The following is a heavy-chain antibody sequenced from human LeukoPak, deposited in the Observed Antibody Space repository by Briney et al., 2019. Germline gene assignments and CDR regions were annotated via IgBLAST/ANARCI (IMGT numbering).Heavy chain of an antibody. CDR2: VYYSGST. Sequence: MPSETLSLTCTVSGGSISSYYWSWIRQPAGKGLEWIGYVYYSGSTNYNPSLKSRVTISVDTSKNQFSLKLSSVTAADTAVYYCARQYYGSGSYYRLGYYDDAFDIWGQGTMVTVSS. CDR3: ARQYYGSGSYYRLGYYDDAFDI. D-gene: IGHD3-10*01. V-gene: IGHV4-59*08. J-gene: IGHJ3*02. CDR1: GGSISSYY.